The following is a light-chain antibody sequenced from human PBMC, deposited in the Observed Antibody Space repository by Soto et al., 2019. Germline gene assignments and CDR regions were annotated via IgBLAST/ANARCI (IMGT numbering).Light chain of an antibody. CDR2: DTS. CDR3: QQYNNWPRT. V-gene: IGKV3-15*01. Sequence: ETVMTQSPGTLSVSLGERATLSCRASQSVSIHLALYQQKPGQAPRLLIYDTSTRATGIPARFSGSGSGTEFTLTNSSLQSEDFAVYYCQQYNNWPRTCGQGTKG. J-gene: IGKJ1*01. CDR1: QSVSIH.